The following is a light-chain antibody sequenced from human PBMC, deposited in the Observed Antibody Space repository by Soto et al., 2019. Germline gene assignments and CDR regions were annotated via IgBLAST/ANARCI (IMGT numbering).Light chain of an antibody. Sequence: DIQMTQSPSSLSASVGDRVTITCQASQDIRNYLNWYQQKPGKAPKLLIYDASNLETGVPSRFSGSGSGTDFTFTISSLQPEDTATYYCQQHDNLFSFGPGTKVDVK. CDR2: DAS. V-gene: IGKV1-33*01. CDR3: QQHDNLFS. J-gene: IGKJ3*01. CDR1: QDIRNY.